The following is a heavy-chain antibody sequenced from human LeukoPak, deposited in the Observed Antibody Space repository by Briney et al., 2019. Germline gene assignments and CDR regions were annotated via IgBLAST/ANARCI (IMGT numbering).Heavy chain of an antibody. V-gene: IGHV3-7*01. J-gene: IGHJ4*02. CDR2: IKQDGRVK. D-gene: IGHD1-26*01. Sequence: PGGSLRLPCAASGFTFNTYWMAWVRRAPGKGLEWVANIKQDGRVKNYVDSVKGRFTISRDDAKNSVYLQMNSLKTEDTAVYYCARDVSGSLDYWGKGTLVTVSA. CDR3: ARDVSGSLDY. CDR1: GFTFNTYW.